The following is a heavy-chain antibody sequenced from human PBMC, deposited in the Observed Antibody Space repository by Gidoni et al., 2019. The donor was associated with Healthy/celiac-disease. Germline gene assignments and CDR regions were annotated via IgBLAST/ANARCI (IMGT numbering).Heavy chain of an antibody. CDR3: AKDRAVVVPAADDY. J-gene: IGHJ4*02. CDR2: ISGSGGST. CDR1: GFTFSSYA. D-gene: IGHD2-2*01. Sequence: EVQLLESGGGLVQPGGSLRLSCADSGFTFSSYAMRWVRQAPGKGLDWVATISGSGGSTYYADSVKGLFTISRDNSKNTLYLQTNSLRADDTAVYYCAKDRAVVVPAADDYWGQGTLVTVSS. V-gene: IGHV3-23*01.